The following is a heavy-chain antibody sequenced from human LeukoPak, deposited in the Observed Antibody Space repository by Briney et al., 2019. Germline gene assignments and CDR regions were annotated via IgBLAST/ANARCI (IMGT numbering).Heavy chain of an antibody. V-gene: IGHV5-51*01. CDR1: GYSFTNYW. Sequence: GESLKISCKCSGYSFTNYWIGWVRQMSGKGLEWMGIIYPGDSDTRYSPSFQGQVTISADKSIITAYLQWSSLKASDTAMYYCARTGYSSGWYGGFDIWGQGTLVTVSS. J-gene: IGHJ3*02. CDR2: IYPGDSDT. D-gene: IGHD6-19*01. CDR3: ARTGYSSGWYGGFDI.